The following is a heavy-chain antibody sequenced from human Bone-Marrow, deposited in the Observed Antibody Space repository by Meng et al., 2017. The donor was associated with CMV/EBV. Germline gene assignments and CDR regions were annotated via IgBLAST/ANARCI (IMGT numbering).Heavy chain of an antibody. CDR2: FFYNGGT. CDR1: GGSINNTAYY. CDR3: ARHVAFRFSGWLSYTDS. D-gene: IGHD3-10*01. V-gene: IGHV4-39*01. J-gene: IGHJ4*02. Sequence: ESLKISCPVSGGSINNTAYYWGWVRQAPGKGLEWIGSFFYNGGTYYNPSLKSRVTISVHTPKNQFSLHLTSMTAADRAVYFCARHVAFRFSGWLSYTDSWGQGTLVTVSS.